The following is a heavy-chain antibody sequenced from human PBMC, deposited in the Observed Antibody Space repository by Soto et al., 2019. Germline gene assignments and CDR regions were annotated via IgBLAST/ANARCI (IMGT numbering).Heavy chain of an antibody. CDR2: VYHSGST. V-gene: IGHV4-59*02. Sequence: QVQLRESGPGLVKPSETLSLTCTVSGGSVSTNYWSWVRQPPGKGLEWIGYVYHSGSTYYNPSLKSLVTMSVDTSRNQLLLQLKSVTAADTAVYYCARESAGSGKNNWFDPWGPGTLVTVSS. CDR1: GGSVSTNY. J-gene: IGHJ5*02. CDR3: ARESAGSGKNNWFDP. D-gene: IGHD3-10*01.